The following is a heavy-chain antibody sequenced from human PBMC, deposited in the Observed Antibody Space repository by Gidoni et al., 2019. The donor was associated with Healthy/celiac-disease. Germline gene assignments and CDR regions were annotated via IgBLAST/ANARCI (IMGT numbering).Heavy chain of an antibody. CDR1: GFTFSSYS. J-gene: IGHJ3*02. V-gene: IGHV3-21*01. Sequence: EVQLVESGGGLVKPGGSLRLSCAASGFTFSSYSMNWVRQAPGKGLEWVSSISSSSSYIYYADSVKGRFTISRDNAKNSLYLQMNSLRAEDTAVYYCARMAKVDSAMVTRVPLCAFDIWGQGTMVTVSS. CDR3: ARMAKVDSAMVTRVPLCAFDI. CDR2: ISSSSSYI. D-gene: IGHD5-18*01.